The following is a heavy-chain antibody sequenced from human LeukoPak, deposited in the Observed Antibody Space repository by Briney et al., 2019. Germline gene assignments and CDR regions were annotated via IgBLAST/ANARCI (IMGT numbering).Heavy chain of an antibody. V-gene: IGHV3-11*04. Sequence: GGSLRLSCAASGFTFSDYYMSWICQAPGKRLEGGSYISSSGSTIYYADSVKGRFTISRDNAKNSLYLQMNSLRAEDTAVYYCAGDPGIVVVPAASINWFDPWGQGTLVTVSS. J-gene: IGHJ5*02. CDR1: GFTFSDYY. D-gene: IGHD2-2*01. CDR3: AGDPGIVVVPAASINWFDP. CDR2: ISSSGSTI.